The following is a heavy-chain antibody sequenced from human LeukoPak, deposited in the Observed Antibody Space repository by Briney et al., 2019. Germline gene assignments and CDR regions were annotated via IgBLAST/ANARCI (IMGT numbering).Heavy chain of an antibody. CDR2: INAGNGNT. CDR1: GYTFTSYD. CDR3: ARDGAEYSSSSIPHYGMDV. Sequence: ASVKVSCKASGYTFTSYDINWVRQATGQGLEWMGWINAGNGNTKYSQKFQGRVTITRDTSASTAYMELSSLRSEDTAVYYCARDGAEYSSSSIPHYGMDVWGQGTTVTVSS. J-gene: IGHJ6*02. V-gene: IGHV1-3*01. D-gene: IGHD6-6*01.